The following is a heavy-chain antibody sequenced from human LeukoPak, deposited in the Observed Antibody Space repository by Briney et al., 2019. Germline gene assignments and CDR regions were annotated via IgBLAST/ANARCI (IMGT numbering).Heavy chain of an antibody. D-gene: IGHD3-10*01. CDR2: IIPILGIA. V-gene: IGHV1-69*04. CDR3: ARVGGRWFGHRGNWFDP. Sequence: ASVKVSCKASGGTFSSYAISWVRQAPGQGLEWMGRIIPILGIANYAQKFQGRVTITADKSTSTAYMELRSLRSDDTAVYYCARVGGRWFGHRGNWFDPWGQGTLVTVSS. J-gene: IGHJ5*02. CDR1: GGTFSSYA.